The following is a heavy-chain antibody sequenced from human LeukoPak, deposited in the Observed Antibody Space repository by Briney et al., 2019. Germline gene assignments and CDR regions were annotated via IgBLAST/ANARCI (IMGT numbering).Heavy chain of an antibody. D-gene: IGHD2-21*02. CDR2: MSFDGSNK. Sequence: GGSLRLSCAASGFTFSSYAMHWVRRASGKGLEWVAVMSFDGSNKYYADSVKGRFTISRDNSKNTLYLQMNSLRAEDTAVYYCARDHNPCGGDCYPYFQHWGHGTLVTVSS. J-gene: IGHJ1*01. V-gene: IGHV3-30*04. CDR3: ARDHNPCGGDCYPYFQH. CDR1: GFTFSSYA.